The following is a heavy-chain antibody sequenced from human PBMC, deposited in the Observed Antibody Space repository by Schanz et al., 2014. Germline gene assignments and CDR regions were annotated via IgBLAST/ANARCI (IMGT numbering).Heavy chain of an antibody. V-gene: IGHV1-18*01. CDR1: GYTFSSYG. J-gene: IGHJ4*02. CDR2: ISPYNGNT. Sequence: QVQLVQSGAEVKKPGASVKVSCKTSGYTFSSYGITWVRQAPGQGLEWMGWISPYNGNTNYAPKVQGRVTVTTDTSTSTVYMELRSLTSDDTAVYFCAGAFDSSGYYFAYWGQGTLVTVSS. CDR3: AGAFDSSGYYFAY. D-gene: IGHD3-22*01.